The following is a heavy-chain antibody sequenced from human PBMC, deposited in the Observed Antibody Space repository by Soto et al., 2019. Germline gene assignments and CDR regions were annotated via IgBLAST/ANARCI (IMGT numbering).Heavy chain of an antibody. J-gene: IGHJ3*02. CDR1: GFSFSSYG. CDR3: AKDRRQLSALDM. CDR2: ISNDGNRK. V-gene: IGHV3-30*18. Sequence: EGSLSLACAASGFSFSSYGMHWVRQAPGRGLEWVTVISNDGNRKYYGESVKGRFSVSRDNDKDTLYLQMNGLRPEDTGVYYCAKDRRQLSALDMWGQGTTVTVSS. D-gene: IGHD6-6*01.